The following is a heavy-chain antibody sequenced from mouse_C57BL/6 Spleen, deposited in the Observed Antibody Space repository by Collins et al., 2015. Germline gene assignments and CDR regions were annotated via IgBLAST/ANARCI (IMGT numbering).Heavy chain of an antibody. J-gene: IGHJ3*01. V-gene: IGHV5-6*01. CDR3: ARDGNYVWFAY. CDR1: GFTFSSYG. D-gene: IGHD2-1*01. Sequence: EVQLVESGGDLVKPGGSLKLSCAASGFTFSSYGMSWVRQTPDKRLEWVATISSGGSYTYYPDSVKGRFTISRDNAKNTLYLQMSSLKSEDTAMYYCARDGNYVWFAYWGQGTLVTVSA. CDR2: ISSGGSYT.